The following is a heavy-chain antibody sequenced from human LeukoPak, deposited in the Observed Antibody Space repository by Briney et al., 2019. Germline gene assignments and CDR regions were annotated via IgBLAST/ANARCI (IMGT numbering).Heavy chain of an antibody. D-gene: IGHD3-22*01. CDR3: ARGLVHDTSGYYSDY. V-gene: IGHV3-74*01. Sequence: PGGSLRLSCAASGFTFRSYWMHWVRQAPGKGLVWVSRIDSYGSTNYADSVKGRFTIFRDNAKNTLYLQMNSLRAEDTAVYYCARGLVHDTSGYYSDYWGQGTLVTVSS. J-gene: IGHJ4*02. CDR2: IDSYGST. CDR1: GFTFRSYW.